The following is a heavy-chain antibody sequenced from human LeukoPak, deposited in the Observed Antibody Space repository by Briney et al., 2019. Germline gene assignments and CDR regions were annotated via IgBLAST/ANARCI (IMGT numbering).Heavy chain of an antibody. CDR1: GGSFSGYY. Sequence: SETPSLTCAVYGGSFSGYYWSWIRQPPGKGLEWIGEINHSGSTNYNPSLKSRVTISVDTSKNQFSLKLSSVTAADTAVYYCARELAVAGMFYWGQGTLVTVSS. V-gene: IGHV4-34*01. D-gene: IGHD6-19*01. J-gene: IGHJ4*02. CDR2: INHSGST. CDR3: ARELAVAGMFY.